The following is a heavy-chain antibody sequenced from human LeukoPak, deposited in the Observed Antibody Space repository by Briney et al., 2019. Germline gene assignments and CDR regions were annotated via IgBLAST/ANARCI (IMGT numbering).Heavy chain of an antibody. V-gene: IGHV1-2*02. CDR2: INPNSGGT. J-gene: IGHJ4*02. CDR1: GYTFTGYY. Sequence: XVSCKASGYTFTGYYMHWVRQAPGQGLEWMGWINPNSGGTNYAQKFQGRVTMTRDTSISTAYMELSRLRSDDTAVYYCARVSGGYSGYEGWGQGTLVTVSS. CDR3: ARVSGGYSGYEG. D-gene: IGHD5-12*01.